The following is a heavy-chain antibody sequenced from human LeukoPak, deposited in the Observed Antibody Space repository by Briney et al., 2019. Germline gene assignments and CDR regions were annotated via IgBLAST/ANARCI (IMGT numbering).Heavy chain of an antibody. CDR3: AREGYCSSTSCFKFDY. CDR1: GGSISSYY. CDR2: IYYSGST. Sequence: PSETLSLTCTVSGGSISSYYWSWIRQPPGKGLEWIGYIYYSGSTNYNPSLKSRVTISVDTSKNQFSLKLSSVTAADTAVYYCAREGYCSSTSCFKFDYWGQGTLVTVSS. J-gene: IGHJ4*02. D-gene: IGHD2-2*01. V-gene: IGHV4-59*01.